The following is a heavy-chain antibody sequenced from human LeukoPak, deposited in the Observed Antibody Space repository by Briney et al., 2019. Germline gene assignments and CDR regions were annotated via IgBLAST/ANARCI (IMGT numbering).Heavy chain of an antibody. CDR1: RFTFSSYT. J-gene: IGHJ4*02. D-gene: IGHD1-26*01. CDR3: TRDAGGSYYKHMDY. V-gene: IGHV3-30-3*01. Sequence: PGRSLRLSCEGSRFTFSSYTLHWVRQAPGKGLEWVAAISSTGVRNYYADSVKGRFTISRDNAKNTLYLQINSLRPEDTAVYHCTRDAGGSYYKHMDYWGQGTLVTVSS. CDR2: ISSTGVRN.